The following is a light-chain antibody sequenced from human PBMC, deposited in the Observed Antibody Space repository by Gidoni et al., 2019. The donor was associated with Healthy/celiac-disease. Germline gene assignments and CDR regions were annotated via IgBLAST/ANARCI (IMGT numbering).Light chain of an antibody. J-gene: IGKJ1*01. Sequence: SVLTQSPATLSLSPGERATLSCRASQSVSSYLAWYQQKPGQAPRLLIYDSSNSATGITARFSGSGSGTDFTLTISSLEPEDFAVYYCQQRSNWPEWTFGQGTKVEIK. CDR1: QSVSSY. V-gene: IGKV3-11*01. CDR3: QQRSNWPEWT. CDR2: DSS.